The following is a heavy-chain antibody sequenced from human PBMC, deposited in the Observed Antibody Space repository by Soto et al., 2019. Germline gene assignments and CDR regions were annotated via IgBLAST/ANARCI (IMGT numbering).Heavy chain of an antibody. J-gene: IGHJ3*02. V-gene: IGHV4-61*01. Sequence: SETLSLTCTVSDGSVSSCSYYWSWIRQPPGKGLEWIGYIYYSGSTNYNPSLKSRVTISVDTSKNQFSLKLSSVTAADTAVYYCARRYGKNAFDIWGQGTMVTVSS. CDR2: IYYSGST. CDR3: ARRYGKNAFDI. D-gene: IGHD5-18*01. CDR1: DGSVSSCSYY.